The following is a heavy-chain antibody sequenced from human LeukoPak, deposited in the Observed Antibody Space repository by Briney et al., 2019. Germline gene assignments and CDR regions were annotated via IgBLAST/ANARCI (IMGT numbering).Heavy chain of an antibody. J-gene: IGHJ4*02. D-gene: IGHD6-13*01. CDR2: IWYDGSNR. CDR3: AKSSSIAAAALDY. V-gene: IGHV3-33*06. Sequence: GGSLRLSCAASGFTFSSYGMHWVRQAPGKGLEWVAVIWYDGSNRYYADSVKGRFTISRDNSKNTLYLQMNSLGAEDTAVYYCAKSSSIAAAALDYWGQGTLVTVSS. CDR1: GFTFSSYG.